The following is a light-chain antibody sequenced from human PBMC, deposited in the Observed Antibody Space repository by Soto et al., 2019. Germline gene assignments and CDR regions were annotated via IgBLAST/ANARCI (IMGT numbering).Light chain of an antibody. CDR1: NSNIGAGFG. V-gene: IGLV1-40*01. J-gene: IGLJ2*01. Sequence: QSVLTQPPSVSGARGQRVTISCTGSNSNIGAGFGVQWYQQFPRTAPRLLIYSNTNRPSGVPDRFSASKSGTSASLAITGLRAEDEADYYCQSFDINVLALIFGVGTKLTVL. CDR2: SNT. CDR3: QSFDINVLALI.